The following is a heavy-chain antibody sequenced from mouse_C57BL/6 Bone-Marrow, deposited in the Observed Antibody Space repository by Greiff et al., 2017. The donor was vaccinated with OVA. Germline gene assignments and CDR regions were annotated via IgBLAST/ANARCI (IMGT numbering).Heavy chain of an antibody. CDR1: GYTFTSYW. V-gene: IGHV1-52*01. Sequence: QVQLQHPGAELVRPGSSVKLSCKASGYTFTSYWMHWVKQRPIQGLEWIGNIDPSDSETHYNQKFKDKATLTVDKSSSTAYMQLSSLTSEDSAVYYCARGNYGSSYWYFDVWGTGTTVTVSS. CDR3: ARGNYGSSYWYFDV. D-gene: IGHD1-1*01. CDR2: IDPSDSET. J-gene: IGHJ1*03.